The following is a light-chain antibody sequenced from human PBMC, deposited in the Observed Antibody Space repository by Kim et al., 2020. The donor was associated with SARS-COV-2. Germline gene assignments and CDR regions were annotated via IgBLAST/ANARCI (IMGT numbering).Light chain of an antibody. CDR3: AAWDDSLIGPV. J-gene: IGLJ3*02. V-gene: IGLV1-44*01. Sequence: RFTITCSGNRSNVGSNSVNGYQQLPETAPNLLMYSNNQRPSGVPDRFSGSKSGTSASLAISGLRSDDEADYYCAAWDDSLIGPVFGGGTQLTVL. CDR1: RSNVGSNS. CDR2: SNN.